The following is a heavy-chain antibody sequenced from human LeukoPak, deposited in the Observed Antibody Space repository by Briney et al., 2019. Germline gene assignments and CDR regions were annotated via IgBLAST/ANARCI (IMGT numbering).Heavy chain of an antibody. CDR1: GYTFNNYA. Sequence: ASVKVSCKASGYTFNNYAISWVRQAPGQGLEWVGWINTKIGNSTYAQGFTGRFVFSVDTSVSTAYLQINSLKAEDTAVYYCARHWRLFDFWGQGTLVTVSS. CDR3: ARHWRLFDF. J-gene: IGHJ4*02. V-gene: IGHV7-4-1*02. D-gene: IGHD1-1*01. CDR2: INTKIGNS.